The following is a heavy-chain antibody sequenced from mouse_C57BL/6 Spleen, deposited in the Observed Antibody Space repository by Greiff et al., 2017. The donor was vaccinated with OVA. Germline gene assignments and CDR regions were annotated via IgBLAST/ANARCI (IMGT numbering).Heavy chain of an antibody. CDR1: GFSLTSYA. CDR3: ARNLGVVAWDY. D-gene: IGHD1-1*01. V-gene: IGHV2-9-1*01. CDR2: IWPGGGT. Sequence: VHLVESGPGLVAPSQSLSITCTVSGFSLTSYAISWVRQPPGTGLEWLGVIWPGGGTNYNSALKSRLSISKDNSKSQVFLKMNSLQTDDTARYYCARNLGVVAWDYWGQGTTLTVSS. J-gene: IGHJ2*01.